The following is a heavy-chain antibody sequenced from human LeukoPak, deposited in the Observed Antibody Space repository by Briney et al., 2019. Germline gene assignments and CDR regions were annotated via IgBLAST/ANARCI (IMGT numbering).Heavy chain of an antibody. D-gene: IGHD6-19*01. V-gene: IGHV1-2*02. CDR3: AREGPASSGWYKVFDY. CDR1: GYTFTGYY. Sequence: GASVKVSCKASGYTFTGYYMHWVRQAPGQGLEWMGWINPNSGGTNYAQKFQGRVTMTRDTSTSTAYMELSRLRSDDTAVYYCAREGPASSGWYKVFDYWGQGTLVTVPS. CDR2: INPNSGGT. J-gene: IGHJ4*02.